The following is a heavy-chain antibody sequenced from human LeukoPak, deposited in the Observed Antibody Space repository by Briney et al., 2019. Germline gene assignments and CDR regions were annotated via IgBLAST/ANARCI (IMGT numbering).Heavy chain of an antibody. D-gene: IGHD2-15*01. CDR1: CCTFISCW. V-gene: IGHV3-74*01. J-gene: IGHJ6*04. CDR2: SNSDSSST. Sequence: GGALILSCSACCCTFISCWRHWWGQAPGKGLVGVSRSNSDSSSTSYADSVKGRFTISRDNAKNTMYLQMNSLRAEATAVYYCARGGSYSPAQIYGMDVWGKGTTVTVSS. CDR3: ARGGSYSPAQIYGMDV.